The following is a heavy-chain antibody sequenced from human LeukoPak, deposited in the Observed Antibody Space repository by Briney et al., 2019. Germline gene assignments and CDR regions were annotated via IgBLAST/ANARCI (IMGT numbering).Heavy chain of an antibody. V-gene: IGHV3-30*03. CDR1: GFTFSSYD. J-gene: IGHJ3*02. D-gene: IGHD7-27*01. CDR2: ISYDGNNK. CDR3: ARGGLGIGDFDI. Sequence: PGRSLRLSCAASGFTFSSYDMHWVRQAPGKGLEWVAVISYDGNNKYYPDSVKGRFTISRDNSKNTLYLQMNSLRAEDTAVYYCARGGLGIGDFDIWGQGTMVTVSS.